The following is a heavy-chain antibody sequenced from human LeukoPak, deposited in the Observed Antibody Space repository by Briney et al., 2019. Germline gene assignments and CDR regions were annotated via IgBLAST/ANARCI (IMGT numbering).Heavy chain of an antibody. D-gene: IGHD6-6*01. V-gene: IGHV1-69*05. CDR2: VIPIFGTA. CDR3: ARVARSIAAPPDY. J-gene: IGHJ4*02. CDR1: GGTFSSYA. Sequence: ASVKVSCKASGGTFSSYAISWVRQAPGQGLEWMGGVIPIFGTANYAQKFQGRVTITTDESTSTAYMELSSLRSDDTAVYYCARVARSIAAPPDYWGQGTLVTVSS.